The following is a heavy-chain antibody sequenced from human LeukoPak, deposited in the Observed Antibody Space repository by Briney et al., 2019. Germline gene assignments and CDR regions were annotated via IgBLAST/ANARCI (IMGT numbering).Heavy chain of an antibody. CDR2: IASSGRNT. D-gene: IGHD3-16*02. J-gene: IGHJ3*01. CDR1: GLNFNDAA. CDR3: AKDMQLSA. V-gene: IGHV3-23*01. Sequence: GGSLRLSCAASGLNFNDAAMTRVRQAPGKGLEWVSLIASSGRNTYYTDSVRGRFTISRDNSKKTLSLQMNSLRVEDTAIYYCAKDMQLSAWGLGTMVTVSS.